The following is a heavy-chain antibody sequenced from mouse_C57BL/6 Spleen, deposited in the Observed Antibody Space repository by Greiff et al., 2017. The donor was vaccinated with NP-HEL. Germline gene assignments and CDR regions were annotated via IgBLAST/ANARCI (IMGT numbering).Heavy chain of an antibody. V-gene: IGHV1-69*01. CDR1: GYTFTSYW. J-gene: IGHJ3*01. Sequence: QVQLQQPGAELVMPGASVKLSCKASGYTFTSYWMHWVKQRPGQGLEWIGEIDPSDSYTNYNQKFKGKSTLTVDKSSSTAYMQLSSLTSEDSAVYYCAREGGLTGTFAYWGQGTLVTVSA. CDR2: IDPSDSYT. D-gene: IGHD4-1*01. CDR3: AREGGLTGTFAY.